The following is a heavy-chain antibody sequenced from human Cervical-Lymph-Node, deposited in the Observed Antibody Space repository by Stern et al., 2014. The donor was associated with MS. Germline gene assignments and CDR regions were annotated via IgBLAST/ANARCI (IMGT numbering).Heavy chain of an antibody. CDR2: IIPILGLP. V-gene: IGHV1-69*09. J-gene: IGHJ5*02. Sequence: VQLVQSGAEVKKPGSSVNVSCKASGGTFISSYAITWMRQAPGQGLEWMGRIIPILGLPNYAQKFQGRVTLTADTSTSTTYMELSSLRSEDTAVYYCARGVVSNRAAATLHNLFDPWGQGTLVTVSS. CDR3: ARGVVSNRAAATLHNLFDP. CDR1: GGTFISSYA. D-gene: IGHD2-15*01.